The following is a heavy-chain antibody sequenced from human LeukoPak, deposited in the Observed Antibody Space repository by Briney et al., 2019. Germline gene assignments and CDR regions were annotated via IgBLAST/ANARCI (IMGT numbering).Heavy chain of an antibody. D-gene: IGHD6-19*01. Sequence: GRSLRLSCAASGFTFSSYAMHWVRQAPGKGLEWVAVISYDGSNKYYADSVKGRFTISRDNSKNTLYLQMNSLRAEDTAVYYCAGGQMGPRLGYWGQGTLVTVSS. CDR2: ISYDGSNK. J-gene: IGHJ4*02. V-gene: IGHV3-30-3*01. CDR3: AGGQMGPRLGY. CDR1: GFTFSSYA.